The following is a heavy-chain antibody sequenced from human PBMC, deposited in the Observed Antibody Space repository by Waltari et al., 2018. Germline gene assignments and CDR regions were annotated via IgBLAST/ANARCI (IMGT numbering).Heavy chain of an antibody. D-gene: IGHD2-15*01. J-gene: IGHJ6*03. CDR1: GFTFSSYS. CDR2: ISSSSSYI. Sequence: EVQLVESGGGLVKPGGSLRLSCAASGFTFSSYSMTWVRQAPGKGLEWVSSISSSSSYIYYADSVKGRFTISRDNAKNSLYLQMNSLRAEDTAVYYCARDRSAWHYYYYMDVWGKGTTVTISS. V-gene: IGHV3-21*01. CDR3: ARDRSAWHYYYYMDV.